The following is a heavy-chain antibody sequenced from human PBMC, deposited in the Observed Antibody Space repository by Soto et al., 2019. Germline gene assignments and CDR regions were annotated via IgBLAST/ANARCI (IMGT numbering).Heavy chain of an antibody. V-gene: IGHV1-69*13. CDR2: IIPIFGTA. D-gene: IGHD3-22*01. Sequence: ASVKVSCKASGGTFSSYAISWVRQAPGQGLEWMGGIIPIFGTANYAQKFQGRVTITAAESTTTAYMELSSLRSEDTAVSFCERYDRRVLFYYNAFDIWGQGTMVTVSS. J-gene: IGHJ3*02. CDR1: GGTFSSYA. CDR3: ERYDRRVLFYYNAFDI.